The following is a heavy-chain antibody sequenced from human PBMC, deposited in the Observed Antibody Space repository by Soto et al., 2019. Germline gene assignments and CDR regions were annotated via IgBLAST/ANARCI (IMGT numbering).Heavy chain of an antibody. CDR3: ARELYYYDSSGYLDY. V-gene: IGHV1-69*02. Sequence: ASVKVSCKASGGTFSSYTISWVRQAPGQGLEWMGRIIPILGIANYAQKFQGRVTITADKSTSTAYMELSSLRSEDTAVYYCARELYYYDSSGYLDYWGQGTLVTVSS. CDR1: GGTFSSYT. D-gene: IGHD3-22*01. J-gene: IGHJ4*02. CDR2: IIPILGIA.